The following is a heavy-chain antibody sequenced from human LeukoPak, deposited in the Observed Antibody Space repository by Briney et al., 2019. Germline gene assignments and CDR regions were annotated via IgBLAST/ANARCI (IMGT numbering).Heavy chain of an antibody. CDR3: ARDRGYYDSSGLGWFDP. CDR1: GGSFSGYY. D-gene: IGHD3-22*01. J-gene: IGHJ5*02. V-gene: IGHV4-34*01. CDR2: INHSGST. Sequence: SETLSLTCAVYGGSFSGYYWSWIRQPPGKGLEWIGEINHSGSTNYNPSLKSRVTISVDTSKNQFSLKLSSVTAADTAVYYCARDRGYYDSSGLGWFDPWGQGTLVTVSS.